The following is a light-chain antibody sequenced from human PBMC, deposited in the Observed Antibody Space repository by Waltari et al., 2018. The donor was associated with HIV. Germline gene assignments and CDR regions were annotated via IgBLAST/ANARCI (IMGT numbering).Light chain of an antibody. J-gene: IGLJ1*01. CDR3: QTWDSSTGV. CDR1: KLGDNS. Sequence: SYEVTQPPSVSVSPGQTARITCSGAKLGDNSAFWYQQKPGQSPVLVIYQDDKRPSGIPERVSGSNSGNTATLTISGTQAMDEADYYCQTWDSSTGVFGTGTKVTVL. V-gene: IGLV3-1*01. CDR2: QDD.